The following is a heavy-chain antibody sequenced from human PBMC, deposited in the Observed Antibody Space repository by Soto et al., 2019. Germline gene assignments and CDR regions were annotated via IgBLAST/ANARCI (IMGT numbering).Heavy chain of an antibody. V-gene: IGHV1-69*13. CDR2: IIPIFGTA. CDR3: ARDVGYSYGSRALFYY. D-gene: IGHD5-18*01. Sequence: SVKVSCKASGGTFSSYAISWVRRAPGQGLEWMGGIIPIFGTANYAQKFQGRVTITADESTSTAYMELSSLRSEDTAVYYCARDVGYSYGSRALFYYWGQGTLVNVSS. CDR1: GGTFSSYA. J-gene: IGHJ4*02.